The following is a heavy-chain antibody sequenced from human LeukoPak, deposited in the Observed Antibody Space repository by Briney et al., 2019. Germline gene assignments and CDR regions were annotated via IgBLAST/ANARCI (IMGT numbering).Heavy chain of an antibody. CDR1: GFTVSSNY. D-gene: IGHD3-22*01. V-gene: IGHV3-53*01. J-gene: IGHJ3*02. Sequence: PGGSLRLSCAASGFTVSSNYMSWVRQAPGKGLEWVSVIYSGGSTYYADSVKGRFTISRDNSKNTLYLQMNSLRAEDTAVYYCARVRSYDSSVGYAFDIWGQGTMVTVSS. CDR2: IYSGGST. CDR3: ARVRSYDSSVGYAFDI.